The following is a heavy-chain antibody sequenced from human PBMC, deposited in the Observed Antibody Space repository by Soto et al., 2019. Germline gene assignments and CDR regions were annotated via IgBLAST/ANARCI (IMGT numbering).Heavy chain of an antibody. CDR2: INWNGGST. V-gene: IGHV3-20*04. D-gene: IGHD3-22*01. CDR1: GFTFDDYG. CDR3: ARPSGLYYYDSSGHGGAFDI. Sequence: GGSLRLSCAASGFTFDDYGMSWVRQVPGKGLELVSGINWNGGSTGYADSVKGRFTFSRDNAKNSLYLQMNSLRAEDTALYYCARPSGLYYYDSSGHGGAFDIWGQGTMVTVSS. J-gene: IGHJ3*02.